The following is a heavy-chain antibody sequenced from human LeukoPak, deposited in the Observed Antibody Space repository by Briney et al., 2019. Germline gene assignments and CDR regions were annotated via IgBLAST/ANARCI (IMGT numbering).Heavy chain of an antibody. J-gene: IGHJ4*02. Sequence: SETLSLTCTVSGGSISSYYWSWIRQPPGKGLEWIGYIYYSGSTNYNSSLKSRVTISVDTSKNQFSLKLSSVTAADTAVYYCARVAVEMATYFDYWGQGTLVTVSS. D-gene: IGHD5-24*01. CDR2: IYYSGST. CDR1: GGSISSYY. V-gene: IGHV4-59*01. CDR3: ARVAVEMATYFDY.